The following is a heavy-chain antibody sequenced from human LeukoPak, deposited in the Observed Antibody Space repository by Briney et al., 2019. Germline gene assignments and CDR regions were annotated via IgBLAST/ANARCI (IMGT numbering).Heavy chain of an antibody. D-gene: IGHD3-3*01. J-gene: IGHJ4*02. CDR3: AILAYDFWSGSPLDY. CDR1: GGSISSYY. Sequence: SETLSLTCTDSGGSISSYYWSWIRQPPGKGLEWIGYIYYSGSTNYNPSLQCRATISSDTSKNQLPRKLSSVTAADTAGYYCAILAYDFWSGSPLDYWGQGTLVTVSS. CDR2: IYYSGST. V-gene: IGHV4-59*01.